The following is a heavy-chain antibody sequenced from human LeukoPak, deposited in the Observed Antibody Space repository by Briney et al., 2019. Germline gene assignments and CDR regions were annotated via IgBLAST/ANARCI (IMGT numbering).Heavy chain of an antibody. CDR3: ARDCETHCGGDPPDY. J-gene: IGHJ4*02. V-gene: IGHV3-7*01. Sequence: GGSLRLSCAASGFTFRNYWMSWVGQAPGKGLEWVANIKQDGSGNYYVDFVKGRFTISRDNAKNSLYLQMNSLRVEDTAVYYCARDCETHCGGDPPDYWGQGTLVTVSS. CDR1: GFTFRNYW. D-gene: IGHD2-21*02. CDR2: IKQDGSGN.